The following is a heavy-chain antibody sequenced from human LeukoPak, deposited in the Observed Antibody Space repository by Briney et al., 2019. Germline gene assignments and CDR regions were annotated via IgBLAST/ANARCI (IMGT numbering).Heavy chain of an antibody. Sequence: GGSLRLSCAASGFTFSSYAMSWVRQAPGKGLEWVAGISASGSSTYFADSVKGRFTLSRDNSKKLLYLHINNLRAEDTAVYYCAKERGGTFNDDFGYWGQGTLVTVS. J-gene: IGHJ4*02. V-gene: IGHV3-23*01. D-gene: IGHD1-1*01. CDR2: ISASGSST. CDR3: AKERGGTFNDDFGY. CDR1: GFTFSSYA.